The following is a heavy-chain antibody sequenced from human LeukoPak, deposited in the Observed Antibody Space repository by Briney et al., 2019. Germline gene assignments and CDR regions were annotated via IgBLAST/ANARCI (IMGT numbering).Heavy chain of an antibody. CDR1: GFAVSSNY. J-gene: IGHJ4*02. V-gene: IGHV3-21*01. Sequence: GGSLRLSCAASGFAVSSNYMNWVRQAPGKGLEWVSSISGSSTYIYYADLVKGRFTISRDSAKNSLYLQMNSLRAEDTAVYYCARDLTGEPPFIDYWGQGTLVSVSS. CDR3: ARDLTGEPPFIDY. D-gene: IGHD7-27*01. CDR2: ISGSSTYI.